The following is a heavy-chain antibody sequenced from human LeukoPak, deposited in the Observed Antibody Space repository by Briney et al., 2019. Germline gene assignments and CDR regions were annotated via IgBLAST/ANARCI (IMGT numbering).Heavy chain of an antibody. V-gene: IGHV3-7*01. D-gene: IGHD3-10*01. CDR1: GFTFGSYW. Sequence: GGSLRLSCAVSGFTFGSYWMSWVRQAPGNGPEWVANIKEDESEKNYVDSVKGRFTISRDSAKNSLYLQMNSLRAEDTAVYYCARVGSGSSYRPFDYWGQGTLVTVSS. J-gene: IGHJ4*02. CDR2: IKEDESEK. CDR3: ARVGSGSSYRPFDY.